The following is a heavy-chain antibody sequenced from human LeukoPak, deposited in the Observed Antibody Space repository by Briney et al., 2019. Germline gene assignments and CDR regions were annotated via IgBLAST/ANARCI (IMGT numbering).Heavy chain of an antibody. Sequence: SETLSLTCAVYGGSFSGYYWSWIRQPPGKGLEWIGEINHSGSTNYNPSPKSRVTMSVDTSKNQFSLKLSSVTAADTAVYYCAIRPHCSSTSCYSFDYWGQGTLVTVSS. J-gene: IGHJ4*02. CDR3: AIRPHCSSTSCYSFDY. CDR2: INHSGST. V-gene: IGHV4-34*01. D-gene: IGHD2-2*02. CDR1: GGSFSGYY.